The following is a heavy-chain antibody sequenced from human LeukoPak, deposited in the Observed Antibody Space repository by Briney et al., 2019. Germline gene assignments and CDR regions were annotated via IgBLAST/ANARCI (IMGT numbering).Heavy chain of an antibody. J-gene: IGHJ5*02. V-gene: IGHV5-51*01. CDR1: GYSFTSYW. CDR2: IYPGDSDT. D-gene: IGHD2-15*01. CDR3: ARVQVVVVAANWFDP. Sequence: KVGESLKISCKASGYSFTSYWIAWVRQMPGKGLEWMGIIYPGDSDTRYSPSFQGQVTISADKSISTAYLQWSSLKASDTAMYYCARVQVVVVAANWFDPWGQGTLVTVSS.